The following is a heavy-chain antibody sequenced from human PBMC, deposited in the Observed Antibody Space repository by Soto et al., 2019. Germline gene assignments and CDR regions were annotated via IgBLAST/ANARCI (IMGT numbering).Heavy chain of an antibody. CDR1: GFTFSNYG. D-gene: IGHD1-1*01. Sequence: QVQLVESGGGVVQAGRSLRLSCAASGFTFSNYGMHWVRQTPGKGLEWVALILYDGSNKYDADSVKGRFTISRDNSKNTLYLQVSSLRAEDTAVYYCAKSRDAYKFYCYYGMDVWGQGTTVTVSS. J-gene: IGHJ6*01. V-gene: IGHV3-30*18. CDR3: AKSRDAYKFYCYYGMDV. CDR2: ILYDGSNK.